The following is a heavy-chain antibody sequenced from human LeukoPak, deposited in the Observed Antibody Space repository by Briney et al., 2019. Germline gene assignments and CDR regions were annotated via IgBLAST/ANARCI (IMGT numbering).Heavy chain of an antibody. D-gene: IGHD3-16*02. CDR2: IYYSGST. Sequence: SETLSLTCTVSGGSISSGDYYWSWIRQPPGKGLEWIGYIYYSGSTYYNPSLKSRVTISVDTSKNQFSLKLSSVTAADTAVYYCARAGSYDYVWGSYRYFDYWGQGTLVTVSS. V-gene: IGHV4-30-4*01. CDR3: ARAGSYDYVWGSYRYFDY. J-gene: IGHJ4*02. CDR1: GGSISSGDYY.